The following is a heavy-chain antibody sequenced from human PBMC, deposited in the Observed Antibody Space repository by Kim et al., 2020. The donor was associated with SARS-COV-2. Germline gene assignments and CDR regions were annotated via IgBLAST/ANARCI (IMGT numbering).Heavy chain of an antibody. Sequence: GGSLRLSCAASGFTFDDYAMHWVRQAPGKGLEWVSGISWNSGSIGYADSVKGRFTISRYNAKNSLYLQMNSLRAEDTALYYCAKGGAVEDYFDYWGQGTLVTVSS. J-gene: IGHJ4*02. D-gene: IGHD6-19*01. V-gene: IGHV3-9*01. CDR2: ISWNSGSI. CDR1: GFTFDDYA. CDR3: AKGGAVEDYFDY.